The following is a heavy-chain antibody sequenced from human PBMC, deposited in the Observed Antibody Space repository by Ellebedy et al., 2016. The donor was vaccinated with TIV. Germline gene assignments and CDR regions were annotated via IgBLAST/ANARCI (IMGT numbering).Heavy chain of an antibody. CDR2: INQDGSQK. Sequence: GGSLRLSCAAFRFTFSSYWMSWVRQAPGKGLEWVANINQDGSQKYYVDSVKGRFTISRDNAKNSLYLQVNSLRAEDTAVYYCATDGSYGDYLSPQHAFTIWGQGTMVTVSS. J-gene: IGHJ3*02. V-gene: IGHV3-7*01. D-gene: IGHD4-17*01. CDR1: RFTFSSYW. CDR3: ATDGSYGDYLSPQHAFTI.